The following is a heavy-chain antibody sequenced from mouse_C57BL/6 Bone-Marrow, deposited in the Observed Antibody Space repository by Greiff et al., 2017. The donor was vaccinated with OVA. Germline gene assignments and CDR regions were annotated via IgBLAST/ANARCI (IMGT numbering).Heavy chain of an antibody. CDR2: SRNKANDYTT. CDR3: ARDGKAYWYFDV. V-gene: IGHV7-1*01. J-gene: IGHJ1*03. CDR1: GFTFSDFY. D-gene: IGHD3-2*02. Sequence: EVKLVESGGGLVQSGRSLRLSCATSGFTFSDFYMEWVRQAPGKGLEWIAASRNKANDYTTEYSASVKGRFIVSRDTSQSILYLQMNALRAEDTAIYYCARDGKAYWYFDVWGTGTTVTVSS.